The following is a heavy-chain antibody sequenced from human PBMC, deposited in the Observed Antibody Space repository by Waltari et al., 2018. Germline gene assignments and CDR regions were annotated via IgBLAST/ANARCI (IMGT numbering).Heavy chain of an antibody. D-gene: IGHD2-21*02. CDR1: GGSISSYY. V-gene: IGHV4-59*01. J-gene: IGHJ5*02. CDR3: ASLGTASGS. Sequence: QVQLQESGPGLVKPSETLSLTCTVSGGSISSYYWSWIRQPPGKGLELIGYIYYSGGTNYNPSLKSRVTISVDTSKNQFSLKLSSVTAADTAVYYCASLGTASGSWGQGTLVTVSS. CDR2: IYYSGGT.